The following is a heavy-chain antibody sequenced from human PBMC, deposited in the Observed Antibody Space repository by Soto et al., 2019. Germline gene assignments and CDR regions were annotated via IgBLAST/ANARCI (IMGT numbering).Heavy chain of an antibody. CDR3: ARYGSWGLIDY. CDR1: GGPISSYY. V-gene: IGHV4-59*01. CDR2: IYYSGST. J-gene: IGHJ4*02. Sequence: SETLSLTCTVSGGPISSYYWSWIRQPPGKGLEWIGYIYYSGSTNYNPSLKSRVTISVDTSKNQFSLKLSSVTAADTAVYYCARYGSWGLIDYWGQGTLVTVSS. D-gene: IGHD2-15*01.